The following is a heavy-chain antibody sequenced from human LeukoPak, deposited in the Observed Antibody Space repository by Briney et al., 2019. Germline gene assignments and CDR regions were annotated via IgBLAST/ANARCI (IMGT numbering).Heavy chain of an antibody. CDR1: GYTFTSYA. J-gene: IGHJ3*02. Sequence: ASVKVSCKASGYTFTSYAMNWVRQAPGQGLEWMGWINAGNGNTKYSQKFQGRVTITRDTSASTAYVELSSLRSEDTAVYYCAREGVLRYLFDIWGQGTMVTVSS. CDR3: AREGVLRYLFDI. CDR2: INAGNGNT. D-gene: IGHD3-9*01. V-gene: IGHV1-3*01.